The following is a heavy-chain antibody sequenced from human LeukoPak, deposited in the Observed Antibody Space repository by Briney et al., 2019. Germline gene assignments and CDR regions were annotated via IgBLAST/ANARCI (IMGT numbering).Heavy chain of an antibody. V-gene: IGHV5-51*01. J-gene: IGHJ4*02. CDR1: GYSFTSYW. Sequence: GASLQISCKGSGYSFTSYWICCVRQMPGKGLEWMGIIYPGDSDTRYSPSFQGHVTISADKSISTAYLQWSSLKASDTAMYYCARRYSSSSPDDYWGQGTLVTVSS. CDR3: ARRYSSSSPDDY. CDR2: IYPGDSDT. D-gene: IGHD6-6*01.